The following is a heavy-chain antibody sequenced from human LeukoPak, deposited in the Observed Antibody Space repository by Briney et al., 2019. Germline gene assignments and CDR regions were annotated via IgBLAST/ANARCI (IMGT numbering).Heavy chain of an antibody. V-gene: IGHV1-2*04. CDR2: INPNSGDT. CDR3: ARSGSSSTGLDF. Sequence: EASVKVSCKASGYTFTGYYIHWVRQAPGQGLEWMGWINPNSGDTYYAQKFQGWVTMTRDTSISTAYMELSRLKSDDTAVYYCARSGSSSTGLDFWGQGTLATVSS. J-gene: IGHJ4*02. CDR1: GYTFTGYY. D-gene: IGHD6-13*01.